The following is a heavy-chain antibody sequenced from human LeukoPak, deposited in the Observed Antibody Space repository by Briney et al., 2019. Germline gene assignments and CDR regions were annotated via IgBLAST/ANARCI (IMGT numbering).Heavy chain of an antibody. D-gene: IGHD6-13*01. V-gene: IGHV3-30*04. CDR1: GFTFSSYA. CDR2: ISYDGSNK. J-gene: IGHJ5*02. Sequence: GRSLRLSCAASGFTFSSYAMHWVRQAPGKGLEWVTIISYDGSNKYYADSVKGRFTISRDNSKNTLYLQMNSLRTEDTAVYYCARGDKQLVFNRNKGGFDPWGQGTLVTVSS. CDR3: ARGDKQLVFNRNKGGFDP.